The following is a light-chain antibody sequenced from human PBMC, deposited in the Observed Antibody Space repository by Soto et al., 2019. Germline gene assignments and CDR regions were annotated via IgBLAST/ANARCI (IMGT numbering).Light chain of an antibody. Sequence: QSVLTQPPSVSGAPGQRVTIPCTGGSSNIGAGYDVHWYQQIPGTAPRLLVYGNNNRPSGVPDRFSGSQSGTSASLAIAGLQAEDEADYYCQSSDSSLSGPVFGRGTKVTVL. CDR3: QSSDSSLSGPV. J-gene: IGLJ2*01. V-gene: IGLV1-40*01. CDR2: GNN. CDR1: SSNIGAGYD.